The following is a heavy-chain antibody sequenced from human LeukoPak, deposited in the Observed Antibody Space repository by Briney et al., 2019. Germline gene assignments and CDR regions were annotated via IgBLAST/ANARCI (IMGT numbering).Heavy chain of an antibody. Sequence: GGSLRLSCAASGFTFSSYWMHWVRHPPGKGLVWVSRINSDGSSTSYADSVQGRFTISRDNAKNTLYLQMNSLRAEDTAVYYCARGVWRDYYAFDIWGQGTMVTVSS. D-gene: IGHD3-3*01. CDR1: GFTFSSYW. CDR2: INSDGSST. V-gene: IGHV3-74*01. CDR3: ARGVWRDYYAFDI. J-gene: IGHJ3*02.